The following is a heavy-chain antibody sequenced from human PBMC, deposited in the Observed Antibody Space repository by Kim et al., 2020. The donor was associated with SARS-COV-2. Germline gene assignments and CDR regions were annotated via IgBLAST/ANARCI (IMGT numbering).Heavy chain of an antibody. CDR3: VKDSPETTGPGRLFDY. J-gene: IGHJ4*02. CDR1: GFTFSNFA. CDR2: ISSSGDST. D-gene: IGHD1-7*01. V-gene: IGHV3-23*01. Sequence: GGSLRLSCAVSGFTFSNFAMSWVRQAPGKGLEWVAAISSSGDSTYYADSVKGRFTISREKSKNTLSLQMNSLRAEDTALYYCVKDSPETTGPGRLFDYWGQGTPVTVSS.